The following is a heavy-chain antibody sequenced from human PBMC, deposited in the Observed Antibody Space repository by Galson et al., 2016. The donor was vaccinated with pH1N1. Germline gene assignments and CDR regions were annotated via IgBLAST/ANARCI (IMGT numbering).Heavy chain of an antibody. CDR1: GGPLSSYA. V-gene: IGHV1-69*13. Sequence: SVKVSCKASGGPLSSYATGWVRQAPGQGPEWMGGIMPIFGTTKYEQKFKGRVTITADEMSGSAYMELSGLTSMDTAVYYCVRSTGYNKVNGPFDVWGQGTLVIVSS. CDR3: VRSTGYNKVNGPFDV. D-gene: IGHD1-14*01. CDR2: IMPIFGTT. J-gene: IGHJ3*01.